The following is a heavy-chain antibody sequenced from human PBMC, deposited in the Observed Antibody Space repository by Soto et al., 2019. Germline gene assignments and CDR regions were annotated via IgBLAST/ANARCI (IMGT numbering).Heavy chain of an antibody. J-gene: IGHJ6*03. CDR1: GFTVSSNY. CDR3: ASQALTSSVRGVYSKDYYYYMDV. D-gene: IGHD3-10*01. Sequence: EVQLVESGGGLVQPGGSLRLSCAASGFTVSSNYMSWVRQAPGKGLEWVSVIYSGGSTYYADSVKGRFTISRDNSKNTLYLQMNSLRAEDTAVYYCASQALTSSVRGVYSKDYYYYMDVWGKGTTVTVSS. CDR2: IYSGGST. V-gene: IGHV3-66*04.